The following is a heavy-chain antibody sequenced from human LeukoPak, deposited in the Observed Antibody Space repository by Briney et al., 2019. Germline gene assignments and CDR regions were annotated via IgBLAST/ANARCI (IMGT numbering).Heavy chain of an antibody. V-gene: IGHV1-69*13. D-gene: IGHD6-13*01. CDR3: ARVGAAAEGYYFDY. CDR2: IIPIFGTA. Sequence: SVKVSCKASGYTFTSYYMHWVRQAPGQGLEWMGGIIPIFGTANYAQKFQGRVTITADESTSTAYMELSSLRSEDTAVYYCARVGAAAEGYYFDYWGQGTLVTVSS. J-gene: IGHJ4*02. CDR1: GYTFTSYY.